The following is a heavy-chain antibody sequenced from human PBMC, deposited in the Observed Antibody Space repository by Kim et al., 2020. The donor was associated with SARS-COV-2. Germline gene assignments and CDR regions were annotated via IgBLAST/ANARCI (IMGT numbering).Heavy chain of an antibody. CDR2: IDPSDSYT. J-gene: IGHJ6*02. CDR3: AVVVVVAATPLNYYYGMDV. D-gene: IGHD2-15*01. Sequence: GESLKISCKGSGYSFTSYWISWVRQMPGKGLEWMGRIDPSDSYTNYSPSFQGHVTISADKSISTAYLQWSSLKASDTAMYYCAVVVVVAATPLNYYYGMDVWGQGTTVTVSS. V-gene: IGHV5-10-1*01. CDR1: GYSFTSYW.